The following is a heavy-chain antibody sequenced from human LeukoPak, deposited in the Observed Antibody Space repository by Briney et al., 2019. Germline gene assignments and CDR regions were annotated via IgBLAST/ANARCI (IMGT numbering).Heavy chain of an antibody. CDR1: GYSISSGYY. CDR2: IYHSGNT. CDR3: ARDSGVTGNFDI. J-gene: IGHJ3*02. Sequence: PSETLSLTCAVSGYSISSGYYWGWIRQPPGKGLEWIGSIYHSGNTYYNPSLKSRVTISVHTSKNQFSLKVSSVTAADTAVYYCARDSGVTGNFDIWGQGTMVTVSS. V-gene: IGHV4-38-2*02. D-gene: IGHD3-10*01.